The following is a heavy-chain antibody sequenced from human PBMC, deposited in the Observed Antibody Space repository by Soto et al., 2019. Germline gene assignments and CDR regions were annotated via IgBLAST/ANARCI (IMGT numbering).Heavy chain of an antibody. Sequence: GGSLRLCYAASGFTFRSYAMSWVRQAPGKGLEWVSAISGSGGSTYYADSVKGRFTISRDNSKNTLYLQMNSLRAEDTAVYYCAKDLLNYPWEQETAVYYYGMDVWGQGTTVTVSS. CDR3: AKDLLNYPWEQETAVYYYGMDV. CDR1: GFTFRSYA. D-gene: IGHD1-1*01. CDR2: ISGSGGST. J-gene: IGHJ6*02. V-gene: IGHV3-23*01.